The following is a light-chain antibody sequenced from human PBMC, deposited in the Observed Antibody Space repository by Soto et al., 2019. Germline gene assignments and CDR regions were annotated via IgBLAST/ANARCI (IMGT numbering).Light chain of an antibody. CDR2: DAS. CDR1: QSISSR. V-gene: IGKV1-5*01. CDR3: QQYSSYWT. J-gene: IGKJ1*01. Sequence: DIQMTQSPSALSASVGDRVTITCRASQSISSRLAWYQQKPGKAPKLLIYDASSLESGVPSRFSGSGSGTEFTLTISSLQPDDFATYYCQQYSSYWTFGQGTKVDI.